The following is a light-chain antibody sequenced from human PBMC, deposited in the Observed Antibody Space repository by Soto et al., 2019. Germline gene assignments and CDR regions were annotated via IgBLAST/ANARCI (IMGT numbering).Light chain of an antibody. V-gene: IGKV1-12*01. CDR3: QKAASFPLT. J-gene: IGKJ5*01. Sequence: DIQMTPSPSYVSASVGDRVTIICPASQGIKNWLAWYQQKPGKAPNLLIYTGSSLQSGVPSRFSGSGSGKDFTLTINSMQPEDFATYYCQKAASFPLTFGKGKQREIK. CDR2: TGS. CDR1: QGIKNW.